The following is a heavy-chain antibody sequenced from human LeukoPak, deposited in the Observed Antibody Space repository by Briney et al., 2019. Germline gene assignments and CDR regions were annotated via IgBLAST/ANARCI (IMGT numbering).Heavy chain of an antibody. D-gene: IGHD6-19*01. CDR3: ARGCHWQWLPRDSSYFQH. CDR2: IYYSGST. CDR1: GGSISSSSYY. V-gene: IGHV4-39*01. Sequence: SSETLSLTCTVSGGSISSSSYYWGWIRQPPGKGLEWIGSIYYSGSTYYNPSLKSRVTISVDTSKNQFSLKLSSVTAADTAVYYCARGCHWQWLPRDSSYFQHWGQGTLVTVSS. J-gene: IGHJ1*01.